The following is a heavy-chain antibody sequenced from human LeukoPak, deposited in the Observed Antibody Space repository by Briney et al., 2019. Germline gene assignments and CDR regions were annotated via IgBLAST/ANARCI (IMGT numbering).Heavy chain of an antibody. Sequence: SETLSLTCTVSGGSLISYYWSWIRQPPGKGLEWIGYIHDSGSTKYNPSLKSRVTISVDTSKNQFSLKLNSVTAADTAVYYCARRIYSSGWSGPYDAFDVWGQGTMVTVSS. J-gene: IGHJ3*01. CDR3: ARRIYSSGWSGPYDAFDV. V-gene: IGHV4-59*08. D-gene: IGHD6-19*01. CDR2: IHDSGST. CDR1: GGSLISYY.